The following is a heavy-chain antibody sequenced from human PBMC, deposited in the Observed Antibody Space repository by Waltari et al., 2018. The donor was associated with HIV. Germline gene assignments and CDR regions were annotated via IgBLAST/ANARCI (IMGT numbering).Heavy chain of an antibody. V-gene: IGHV1-69*01. J-gene: IGHJ4*02. Sequence: QVQLVQSGAEVKKPGSSVKVSCKASGGTFSSYAISWVRQAHGQGLEWMGGIIPIFGTANYAQKFQGRVTITADESTSTAYMELSSVRSEDTAVYYCAKETGTTLRRQGGFDYWGQGTLVTVSS. CDR1: GGTFSSYA. CDR2: IIPIFGTA. CDR3: AKETGTTLRRQGGFDY. D-gene: IGHD4-17*01.